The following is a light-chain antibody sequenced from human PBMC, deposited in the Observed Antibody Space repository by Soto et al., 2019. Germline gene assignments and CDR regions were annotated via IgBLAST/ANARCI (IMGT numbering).Light chain of an antibody. V-gene: IGKV1-5*01. CDR3: QLYKSYPWT. CDR1: QTINNW. Sequence: DIQMTQSPSTLSASIGDRVTITCRASQTINNWLAWYQQKPGKAPNLLIYHASNLETGVPSRFSGSAFGTEFTLTISSLQPDDFATYFCQLYKSYPWTCGQGTKVEIK. CDR2: HAS. J-gene: IGKJ1*01.